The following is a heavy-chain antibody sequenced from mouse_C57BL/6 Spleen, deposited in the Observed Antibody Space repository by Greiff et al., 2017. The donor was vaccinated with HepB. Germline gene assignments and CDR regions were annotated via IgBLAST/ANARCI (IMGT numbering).Heavy chain of an antibody. J-gene: IGHJ3*01. D-gene: IGHD1-1*01. Sequence: LVESGPELVKPGASVKISCKASGYAFSSSWMNWVKQRPGKGLEWIGRIYPGDGDTNYNGKFKGKATLTADKSSSTAYMQLSSLTSEDSAVYFCAGYYGSSYPAWFAYWGQGTLVTVSA. CDR2: IYPGDGDT. CDR1: GYAFSSSW. V-gene: IGHV1-82*01. CDR3: AGYYGSSYPAWFAY.